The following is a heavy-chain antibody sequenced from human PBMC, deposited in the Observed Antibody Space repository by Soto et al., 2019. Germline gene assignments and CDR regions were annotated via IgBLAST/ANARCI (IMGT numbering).Heavy chain of an antibody. CDR3: ACGLDYYGSGSYLPGWFDP. V-gene: IGHV3-21*01. Sequence: GGSLRLSCAASGFTFSSYSMNWVRQAPGKGLEWVSSISSSSSYIYYADSVKGRFTISRDNAKNSLYLQMNSLRAEDTAVYYSACGLDYYGSGSYLPGWFDPWGQGTLVTVSS. CDR2: ISSSSSYI. J-gene: IGHJ5*02. D-gene: IGHD3-10*01. CDR1: GFTFSSYS.